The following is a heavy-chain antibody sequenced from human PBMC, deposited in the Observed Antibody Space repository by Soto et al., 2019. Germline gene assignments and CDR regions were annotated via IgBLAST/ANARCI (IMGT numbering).Heavy chain of an antibody. CDR1: GYTFTSYY. V-gene: IGHV1-8*02. CDR3: ARRYGSCFDY. J-gene: IGHJ4*02. Sequence: ASVKVSCKASGYTFTSYYMHWVRQATGQGLEWMGWMNPNSGNTGYAQKFQGRVTMTRNTSISTAYMELSSLRSEDTAVYYCARRYGSCFDYWGQGTLVTVSS. CDR2: MNPNSGNT. D-gene: IGHD5-18*01.